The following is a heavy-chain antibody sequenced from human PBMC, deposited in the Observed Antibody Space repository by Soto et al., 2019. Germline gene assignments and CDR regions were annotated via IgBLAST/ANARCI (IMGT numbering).Heavy chain of an antibody. CDR3: ARVYCSGGSCYLLDY. V-gene: IGHV3-21*01. CDR1: GFTFSSYS. Sequence: GGSLRLSCAASGFTFSSYSMNWVRQAPGKGLEWVSSISSSSSYIYYADSVKGRFTISRDNAKNSLYLQMNSLRAEDTAVYYCARVYCSGGSCYLLDYWGQGTLVTVS. CDR2: ISSSSSYI. J-gene: IGHJ4*02. D-gene: IGHD2-15*01.